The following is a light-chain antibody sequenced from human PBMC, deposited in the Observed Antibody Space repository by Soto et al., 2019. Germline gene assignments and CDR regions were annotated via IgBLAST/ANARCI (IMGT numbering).Light chain of an antibody. CDR2: GAS. Sequence: VIWMTQSPALLSVSTGDRVTISCRTSQGIISDVAWYQQKPGKAPELLIYGASTLQSGVTSRFSGSGSGTDFTLTISSLQAEASATYYCPQYYRFPYTFGQGTKVVIK. J-gene: IGKJ2*01. CDR1: QGIISD. CDR3: PQYYRFPYT. V-gene: IGKV1D-8*01.